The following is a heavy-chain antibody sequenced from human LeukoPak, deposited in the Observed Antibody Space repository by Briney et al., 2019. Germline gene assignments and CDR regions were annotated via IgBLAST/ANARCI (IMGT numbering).Heavy chain of an antibody. CDR2: IRYDGSNK. V-gene: IGHV3-30*02. J-gene: IGHJ3*02. CDR3: ANSRGVPAAKDGAFDI. D-gene: IGHD2-2*01. Sequence: PGGSLRLSCAASGFTFSSYGMHWVRQAPGKGLEWVAFIRYDGSNKYYADSVKGRFTISRDNSKNTLYLQMNSLRAEDTAVYYCANSRGVPAAKDGAFDIWGQGTMVTVSS. CDR1: GFTFSSYG.